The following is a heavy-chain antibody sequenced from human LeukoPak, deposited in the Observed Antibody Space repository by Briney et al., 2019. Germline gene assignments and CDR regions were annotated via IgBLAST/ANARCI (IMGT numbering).Heavy chain of an antibody. D-gene: IGHD3-22*01. CDR2: INHSGST. CDR1: GGSFSGYY. J-gene: IGHJ4*02. CDR3: ARHPQSPYYDSHFDY. Sequence: SETLSLTCAVYGGSFSGYYWSWIRQPPGKGLEWIGEINHSGSTNYNPSLKSRVTISVDTSKNQFSLKLSSVTAADTAVYYCARHPQSPYYDSHFDYWGQGTLVTVSS. V-gene: IGHV4-34*01.